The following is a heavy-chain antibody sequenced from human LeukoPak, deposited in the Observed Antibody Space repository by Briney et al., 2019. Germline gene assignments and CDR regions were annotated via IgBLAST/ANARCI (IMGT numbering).Heavy chain of an antibody. Sequence: GGSLRLSCAASGFTFSSYAMSWVRQAPGKGLEWVSAISGSGGSTYYAGSVKGRFTISRDNSKNTLYLQMNSLRAEDTAVYYCAKYCSSTSCYAEGDPWGQGTLVTVSS. J-gene: IGHJ5*02. CDR2: ISGSGGST. CDR3: AKYCSSTSCYAEGDP. V-gene: IGHV3-23*01. D-gene: IGHD2-2*01. CDR1: GFTFSSYA.